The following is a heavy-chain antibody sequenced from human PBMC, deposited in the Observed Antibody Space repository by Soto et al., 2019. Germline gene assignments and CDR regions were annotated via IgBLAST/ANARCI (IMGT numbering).Heavy chain of an antibody. CDR2: SSALNGFT. V-gene: IGHV1-18*01. J-gene: IGHJ4*02. Sequence: QLQLVQSGSEVKKPGASVKVSCKTSGFTFTNYGFTWVRQAPGKGLEWMGWSSALNGFTNYAQDFQGRVTLTTDSSTNTAYMELRGLRSDDTAFYYCAATTSIAIGLRDWGQETLVSVAS. CDR3: AATTSIAIGLRD. CDR1: GFTFTNYG. D-gene: IGHD6-6*01.